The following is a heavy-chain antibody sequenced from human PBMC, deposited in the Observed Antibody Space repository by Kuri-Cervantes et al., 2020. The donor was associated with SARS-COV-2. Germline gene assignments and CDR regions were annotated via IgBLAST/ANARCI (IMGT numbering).Heavy chain of an antibody. CDR1: GYTFTSYY. D-gene: IGHD3-10*01. Sequence: ASVKVSCKASGYTFTSYYMHWVRQAPGQGLEWMGIINPSVGSTSYAQKFQGRVTMTRDTSTSTVYMELSSLRSEDTAVYYCARENGGVRGEWGLYYYYYYMDVWGKGTTVTVSS. CDR3: ARENGGVRGEWGLYYYYYYMDV. V-gene: IGHV1-46*03. J-gene: IGHJ6*03. CDR2: INPSVGST.